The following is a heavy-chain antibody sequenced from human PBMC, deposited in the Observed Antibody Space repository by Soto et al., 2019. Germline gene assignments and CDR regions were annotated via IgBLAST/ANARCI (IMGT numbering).Heavy chain of an antibody. CDR1: GFTFSSYS. CDR2: ISSSSSTI. J-gene: IGHJ4*02. CDR3: ASGSYYDFWSGFSPDY. V-gene: IGHV3-48*01. Sequence: PGGSLRLSCAASGFTFSSYSMNWVRQAPGKGLEWVSYISSSSSTIYYADSVKGRFTISRDNAKNSLYLQMNSLRAEDTAVYYCASGSYYDFWSGFSPDYWGQGTLVTVSS. D-gene: IGHD3-3*01.